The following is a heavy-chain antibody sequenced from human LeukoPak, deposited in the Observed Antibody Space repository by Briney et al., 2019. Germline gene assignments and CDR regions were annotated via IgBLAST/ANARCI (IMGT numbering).Heavy chain of an antibody. V-gene: IGHV1-18*01. CDR2: ISAYNGNT. CDR1: GYTFTSYG. D-gene: IGHD3-22*01. Sequence: ASVKVSCKASGYTFTSYGISWVRQAPGQGLEWMGWISAYNGNTNYAQKLQGRVTMTTDTSTSTAYMELRSLRSDDTAVYYCARDLFPGIYDSSGYYYGEDYWGQGTLVTVSS. J-gene: IGHJ4*02. CDR3: ARDLFPGIYDSSGYYYGEDY.